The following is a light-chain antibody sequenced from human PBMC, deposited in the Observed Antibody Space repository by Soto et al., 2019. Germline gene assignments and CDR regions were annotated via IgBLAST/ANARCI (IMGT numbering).Light chain of an antibody. CDR1: SSDVGGYNH. Sequence: QSVLTQPRSVSGSPGQSVTISCTGTSSDVGGYNHVAWYQQHPGKAPKLIIFDVSKRPSGVPDRFSGSKSGNTASLTISGLQAEDEADYFCCSYAGSYSYVFGTGTKVTVL. CDR3: CSYAGSYSYV. J-gene: IGLJ1*01. CDR2: DVS. V-gene: IGLV2-11*01.